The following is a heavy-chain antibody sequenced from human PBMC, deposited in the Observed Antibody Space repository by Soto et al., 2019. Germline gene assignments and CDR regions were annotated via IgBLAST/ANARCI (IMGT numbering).Heavy chain of an antibody. Sequence: NPSEILSLTCAVSGGSISSSNWWSWVRQPPGKGLEWIGEIYHSGSTTYNPSLRGRVTISVDKSKNQFYLKVSSVTAADSAVYHCARGYNEFDYWGQGTLVTVSS. V-gene: IGHV4-4*02. CDR3: ARGYNEFDY. J-gene: IGHJ4*02. CDR2: IYHSGST. CDR1: GGSISSSNW. D-gene: IGHD1-1*01.